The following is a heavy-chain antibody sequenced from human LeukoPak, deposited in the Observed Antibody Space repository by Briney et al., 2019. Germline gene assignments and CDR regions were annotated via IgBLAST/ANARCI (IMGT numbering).Heavy chain of an antibody. CDR3: ARADYGDLDC. CDR1: GYSISSGYY. CDR2: IYHSGST. J-gene: IGHJ4*02. V-gene: IGHV4-38-2*01. D-gene: IGHD4-17*01. Sequence: SETLSLTCAVSGYSISSGYYWGWIRQPPGKGLEWIGSIYHSGSTYYNPSLKSRVTISVDTSKNQFSLKLSSVTAADTAVYYCARADYGDLDCWGQGTLVTVSS.